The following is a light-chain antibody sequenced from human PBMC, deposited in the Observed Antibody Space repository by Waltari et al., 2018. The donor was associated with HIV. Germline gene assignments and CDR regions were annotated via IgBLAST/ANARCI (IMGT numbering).Light chain of an antibody. V-gene: IGKV3-11*01. J-gene: IGKJ4*01. CDR1: QSVSTF. CDR2: DAT. Sequence: ENVLTQSPATLSLSPGERATLSCRASQSVSTFLAWYQHKPGQAPRLLIFDATYRATDIPARFSGSGSGTDLTLNISSLAPEDSAIYYCQQRTHWPLTFGGGTRVEIK. CDR3: QQRTHWPLT.